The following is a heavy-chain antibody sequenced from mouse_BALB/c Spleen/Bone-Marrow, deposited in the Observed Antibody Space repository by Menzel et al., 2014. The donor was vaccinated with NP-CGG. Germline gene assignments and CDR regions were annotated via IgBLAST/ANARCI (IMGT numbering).Heavy chain of an antibody. Sequence: EVQLQESGPGLVKPSQSLSLTCTVTGYSITSDYAWNWIRQFPGNKLEWMGYISYSGSTSYIPSLKSRISITRDTSKNQFFLQLNSVTTEDTATYYCARERGLRRWAWFAYWGQGTLVTVSA. J-gene: IGHJ3*01. CDR3: ARERGLRRWAWFAY. V-gene: IGHV3-2*02. CDR2: ISYSGST. D-gene: IGHD2-4*01. CDR1: GYSITSDYA.